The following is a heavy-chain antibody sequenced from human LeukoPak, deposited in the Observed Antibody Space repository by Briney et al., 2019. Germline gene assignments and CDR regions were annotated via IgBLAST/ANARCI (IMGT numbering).Heavy chain of an antibody. D-gene: IGHD3-3*01. CDR3: AKGIPSNFWSGYYYFDY. CDR2: ISDSGGST. CDR1: RFTFSNYA. Sequence: GGSLRLSCAASRFTFSNYAMSWVRQTPGKGLEWVSTISDSGGSTYYAGSVKGRFTISRDNSKNTLYPQMNSLRAEDTAVYYCAKGIPSNFWSGYYYFDYWGQGTLVSVSS. J-gene: IGHJ4*02. V-gene: IGHV3-23*01.